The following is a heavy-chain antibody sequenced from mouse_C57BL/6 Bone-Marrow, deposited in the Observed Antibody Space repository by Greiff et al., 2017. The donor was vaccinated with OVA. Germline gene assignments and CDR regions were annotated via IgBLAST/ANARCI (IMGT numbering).Heavy chain of an antibody. J-gene: IGHJ4*01. V-gene: IGHV6-6*01. CDR1: GFTFSDAW. D-gene: IGHD2-5*01. Sequence: EVKLMESGGGLVQPGGSMKLSCAASGFTFSDAWMDWVRQSPEKGLEWVAEIRNKANNHATYYAESVKGRFTISRDDSKSSVYLQMNSLRAEDTGIYYCARYYSKGYAMDYWGQGTSVTVSS. CDR3: ARYYSKGYAMDY. CDR2: IRNKANNHAT.